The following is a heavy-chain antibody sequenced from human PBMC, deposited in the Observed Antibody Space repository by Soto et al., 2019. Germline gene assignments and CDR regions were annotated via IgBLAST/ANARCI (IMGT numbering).Heavy chain of an antibody. CDR1: GFTFNNYW. CDR2: IKTDGSSP. D-gene: IGHD3-10*01. J-gene: IGHJ4*02. V-gene: IGHV3-74*01. CDR3: ARDRIAGSGSCDN. Sequence: VSLRLSCVASGFTFNNYWMHGVRQVPGKGLVWVSRIKTDGSSPNYADSVEGRFTISSDNAKNTLYLQMNSLRAEDTAVYYCARDRIAGSGSCDNWGQGTLVTVSS.